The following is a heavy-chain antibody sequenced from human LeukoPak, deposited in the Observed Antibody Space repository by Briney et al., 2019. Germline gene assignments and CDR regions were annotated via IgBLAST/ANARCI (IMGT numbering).Heavy chain of an antibody. Sequence: PGGSLRLSCAASGFTFSRYSMNWVRQAPGKGLEWVSSISSSSSYIYYADSVKGRFTISRDNAKNSLSLQMNSLRAEDTAVYYCVREIIRLGQDDYFDYWGQGTLVTVSS. CDR2: ISSSSSYI. D-gene: IGHD3-3*02. CDR1: GFTFSRYS. J-gene: IGHJ4*02. V-gene: IGHV3-21*01. CDR3: VREIIRLGQDDYFDY.